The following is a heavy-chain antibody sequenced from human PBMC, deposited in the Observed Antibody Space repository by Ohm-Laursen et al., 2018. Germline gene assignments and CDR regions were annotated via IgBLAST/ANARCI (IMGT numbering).Heavy chain of an antibody. Sequence: GSLRLSCAAAGFTFSGYWMSWGRQAPGKGLEWVGNIKQDGSEQDDVDSVKGRFTISRDDAKNSLYLHMDSLRGEDTAVYYCARLRGGYDFDYWGQGTLVTVSS. J-gene: IGHJ4*02. CDR2: IKQDGSEQ. CDR3: ARLRGGYDFDY. CDR1: GFTFSGYW. D-gene: IGHD5-12*01. V-gene: IGHV3-7*01.